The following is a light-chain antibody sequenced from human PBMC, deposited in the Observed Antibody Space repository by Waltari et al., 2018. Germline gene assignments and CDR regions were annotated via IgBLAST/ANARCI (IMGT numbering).Light chain of an antibody. Sequence: QSALTQPASVSGSPGQSITISCTGTSSDVGAYNYISWYQQHPGKAPNLMIYDVSNRPSGVSDRFSGSKSGNSASLTISGLQAEDEADYYCSSYTNSNTLVFGGGTNLTVL. J-gene: IGLJ2*01. CDR3: SSYTNSNTLV. CDR1: SSDVGAYNY. V-gene: IGLV2-14*03. CDR2: DVS.